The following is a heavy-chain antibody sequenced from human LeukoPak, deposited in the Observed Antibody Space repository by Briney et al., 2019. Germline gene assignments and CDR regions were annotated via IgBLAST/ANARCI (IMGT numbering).Heavy chain of an antibody. CDR3: ARILGGDGFNYFDY. V-gene: IGHV2-70*01. CDR2: IDWDDDK. Sequence: SGPALVKPTQTLTLTCTFSGFSLSPSGMCVSWIRQPPGKAQEGLALIDWDDDKYYSTSLKTRLTISKDTSKNQVVLTMTNMDPVDTATYYCARILGGDGFNYFDYWGQGTLVTVSS. D-gene: IGHD5-24*01. CDR1: GFSLSPSGMC. J-gene: IGHJ4*02.